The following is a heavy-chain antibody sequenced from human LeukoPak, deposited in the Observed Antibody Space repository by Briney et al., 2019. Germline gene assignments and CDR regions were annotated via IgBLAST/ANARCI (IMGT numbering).Heavy chain of an antibody. CDR2: LYAAGNT. V-gene: IGHV4-38-2*02. CDR3: AREIVRGVPGW. D-gene: IGHD3-10*01. J-gene: IGHJ4*02. Sequence: PSETLSLTCAVSGYSISSGYHWGRTRQTPGKGLEWIGSLYAAGNTYYSPSLKSRVTISLDKSKNLFSLDLRSVTAADTAVYYCAREIVRGVPGWWGQGTLVTVSS. CDR1: GYSISSGYH.